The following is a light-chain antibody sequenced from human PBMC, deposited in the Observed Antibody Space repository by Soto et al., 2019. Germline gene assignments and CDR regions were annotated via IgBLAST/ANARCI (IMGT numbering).Light chain of an antibody. CDR3: AAWDDSLSGHVV. J-gene: IGLJ2*01. CDR1: SSNIGSNY. CDR2: RNN. V-gene: IGLV1-47*01. Sequence: QSVLTQPPSASETPGQRVTISCSGSSSNIGSNYVYWYQQLPGTAPKLLIYRNNQRPSGVPDRFSGSKSGTSASLAISGLRSEDEADYYCAAWDDSLSGHVVFGGGTNLTVL.